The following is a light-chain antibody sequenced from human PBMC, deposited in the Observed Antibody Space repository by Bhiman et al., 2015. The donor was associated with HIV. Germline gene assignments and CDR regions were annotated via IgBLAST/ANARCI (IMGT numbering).Light chain of an antibody. CDR1: SSDVGGYAY. CDR2: DVN. J-gene: IGLJ3*02. Sequence: QSALTQPASMSGSPGQSITISCTGISSDVGGYAYVSWYQQHPGKAPKLLIYDVNKWPSGVSSRFSGSKSGNTASLTISGLQPDDEADYYCSSYTDISTWVFGGGTKLTVL. CDR3: SSYTDISTWV. V-gene: IGLV2-14*03.